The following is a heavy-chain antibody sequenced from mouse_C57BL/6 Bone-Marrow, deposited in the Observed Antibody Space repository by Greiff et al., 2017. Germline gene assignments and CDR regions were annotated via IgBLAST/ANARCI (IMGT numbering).Heavy chain of an antibody. CDR1: GFTFSNYW. J-gene: IGHJ3*01. Sequence: EVTLEESGGGLVQPGGSMKLSCVASGFTFSNYWMNWVRQSPEKGLEWVAQIRLKSDNYATHYSESVKGRFTISRDDSKSSVYLQMNNLRAEDTGIYYCTADYDYDEGCAYWGQGTLVTVSA. CDR3: TADYDYDEGCAY. CDR2: IRLKSDNYAT. V-gene: IGHV6-3*01. D-gene: IGHD2-4*01.